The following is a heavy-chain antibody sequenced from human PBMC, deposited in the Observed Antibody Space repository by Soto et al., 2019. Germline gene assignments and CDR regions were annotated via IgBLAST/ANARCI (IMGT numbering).Heavy chain of an antibody. D-gene: IGHD1-26*01. Sequence: PGGSLRLSCAASGYTFLNYAIYWFPQSPGKGLEWVSGSGYGGGATYYADFVKGRFTISRDSSKNTRHLHMNSLRVEDTPTDECAKASRYRAGGADYWGQGTLVTVSS. CDR1: GYTFLNYA. CDR3: AKASRYRAGGADY. V-gene: IGHV3-23*01. CDR2: SGYGGGAT. J-gene: IGHJ4*02.